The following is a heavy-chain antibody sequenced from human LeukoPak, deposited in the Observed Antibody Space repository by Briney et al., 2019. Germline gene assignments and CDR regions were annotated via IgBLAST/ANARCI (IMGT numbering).Heavy chain of an antibody. V-gene: IGHV6-1*01. CDR3: ARDDMVGADYYYYYGMDV. CDR1: GDSVSSNSAA. J-gene: IGHJ6*02. CDR2: TYYRSKWYN. Sequence: SQTLSLTCAISGDSVSSNSAAWNWIRQSPSRGLEWLGRTYYRSKWYNDYAVSVKSRITINPDTSKNQFSLQLNSVTPEDTAVYYCARDDMVGADYYYYYGMDVWGQGTTVTVSS. D-gene: IGHD1-26*01.